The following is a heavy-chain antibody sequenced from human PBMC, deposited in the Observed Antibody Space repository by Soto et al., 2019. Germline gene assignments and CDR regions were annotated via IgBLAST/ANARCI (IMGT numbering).Heavy chain of an antibody. CDR2: IWYDGSNK. CDR1: GFTFSSYG. V-gene: IGHV3-33*01. J-gene: IGHJ4*02. Sequence: PGGSLRLSCAASGFTFSSYGMHWVRQAPGKGLEWVAVIWYDGSNKYYADSVKGRFTISRDNSKNTLYLQMNSLRAEDTAVYYCARDRRLYYYGSGSPDYWGQGTLVTVS. CDR3: ARDRRLYYYGSGSPDY. D-gene: IGHD3-10*01.